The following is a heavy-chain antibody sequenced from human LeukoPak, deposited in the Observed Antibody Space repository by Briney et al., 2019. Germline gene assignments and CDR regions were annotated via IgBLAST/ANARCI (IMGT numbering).Heavy chain of an antibody. V-gene: IGHV4-61*02. CDR1: GGSISSGNYY. D-gene: IGHD3-16*01. CDR3: AREPLQAGGFDF. Sequence: SETLSLTCTVSGGSISSGNYYWRWIRQPAGKGLEWIGRVYTRGSTIYNPSLKSRVTISVDTSKNQFSLKLSSVTAADTAVYYCAREPLQAGGFDFWGQGTLVSVSS. CDR2: VYTRGST. J-gene: IGHJ4*02.